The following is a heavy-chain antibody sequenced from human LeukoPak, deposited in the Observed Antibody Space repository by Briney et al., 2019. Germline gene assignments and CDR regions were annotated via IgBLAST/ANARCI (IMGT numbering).Heavy chain of an antibody. CDR3: ARGGRYCSGGSCYATHAFDI. Sequence: PSETLSLTCTVSGGSISSYYWSWIRQPPGKGLEWIGYIYHSGSTYYNPSLKSRVTISVDRSKNQFSLKLSSVTAADTAVYYCARGGRYCSGGSCYATHAFDIWGQGTMVTVSS. J-gene: IGHJ3*02. CDR2: IYHSGST. CDR1: GGSISSYY. D-gene: IGHD2-15*01. V-gene: IGHV4-59*12.